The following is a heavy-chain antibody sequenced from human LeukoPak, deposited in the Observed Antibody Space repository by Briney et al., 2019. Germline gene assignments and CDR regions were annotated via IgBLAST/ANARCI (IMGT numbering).Heavy chain of an antibody. Sequence: GGSLRLSCAASGFTFSSYWMNWVRQAPGKGLEWVGRIKSKTDGGTTDYAAPVKGRFTISRDDSKNTLYLQMNSLKTEDAAVYYCTTNPRATSPRNYYYYGMDVWGQGTTVTVSS. D-gene: IGHD1-26*01. CDR3: TTNPRATSPRNYYYYGMDV. CDR2: IKSKTDGGTT. J-gene: IGHJ6*02. V-gene: IGHV3-15*01. CDR1: GFTFSSYW.